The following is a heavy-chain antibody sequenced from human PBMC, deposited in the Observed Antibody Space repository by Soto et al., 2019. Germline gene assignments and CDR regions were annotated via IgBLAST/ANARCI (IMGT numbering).Heavy chain of an antibody. CDR2: INHSGST. V-gene: IGHV4-34*01. J-gene: IGHJ4*02. CDR3: ARRHIVVVTAFDY. CDR1: GGSFSGYY. Sequence: KPSETLSLTCAVYGGSFSGYYWSWIRQPPGKGLEWIGEINHSGSTNYNPSLKSRVTISVDTSKNQFSLKLSSVTAADTAVYYCARRHIVVVTAFDYWGQGTLVTVSS. D-gene: IGHD2-21*02.